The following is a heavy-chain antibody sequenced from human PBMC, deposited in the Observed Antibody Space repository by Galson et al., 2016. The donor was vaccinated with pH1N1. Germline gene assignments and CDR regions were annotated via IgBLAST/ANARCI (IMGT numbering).Heavy chain of an antibody. Sequence: QSGAEVKKSGESLKISCKAPGVTFSSYAINWVRQAPGQGLEWVGGISPMFRTTNHAQNFQGRLTITADESTTTAYMELKSLRSEDTAVYYCARDRGYTSSRSLGFDYWGHGTLVTVSS. CDR3: ARDRGYTSSRSLGFDY. J-gene: IGHJ4*01. D-gene: IGHD5-12*01. V-gene: IGHV1-69*01. CDR1: GVTFSSYA. CDR2: ISPMFRTT.